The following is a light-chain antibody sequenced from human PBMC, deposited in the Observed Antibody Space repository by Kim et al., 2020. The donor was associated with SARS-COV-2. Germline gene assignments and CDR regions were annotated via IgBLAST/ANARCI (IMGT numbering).Light chain of an antibody. CDR2: GAS. CDR3: QQYGSSLLT. Sequence: EIVLTQSPGTLSLSPGERATLSCRASQGISSSLLAWYQHRPGQAPRLLIFGASSRATGIPDRFSGSGSGTDFTLTISRLEPEDFAVYYCQQYGSSLLTFGPGTKLEI. J-gene: IGKJ3*01. V-gene: IGKV3-20*01. CDR1: QGISSSL.